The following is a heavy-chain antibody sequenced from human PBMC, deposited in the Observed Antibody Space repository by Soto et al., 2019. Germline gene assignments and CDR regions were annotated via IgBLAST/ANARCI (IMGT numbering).Heavy chain of an antibody. CDR1: GGSISSYY. CDR3: ARDNYYGSGSYSNWFDP. CDR2: IYYSGST. J-gene: IGHJ5*02. V-gene: IGHV4-59*01. Sequence: QVQLQESGPGLVKPSETLSLTCTVSGGSISSYYWSWIRQPPGKGLEWIGYIYYSGSTNYNPSLRSRVTISVDASKNQFSLKLSSVTAADTAVYYCARDNYYGSGSYSNWFDPWGQGTLVTVSS. D-gene: IGHD3-10*01.